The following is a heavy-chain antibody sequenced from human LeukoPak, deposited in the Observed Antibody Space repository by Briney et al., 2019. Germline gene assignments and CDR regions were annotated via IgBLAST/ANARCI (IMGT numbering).Heavy chain of an antibody. Sequence: PSETLSLTCTVSGGSISGYYWSWIRQPPGKGLEWIAYIYNSGNTNYEPSLQSRVTISVDMSKNQFSLKLNSVTAADTAVYYCARAAVSTRSRFDYWGQGTLVTVSS. CDR2: IYNSGNT. J-gene: IGHJ4*02. V-gene: IGHV4-59*01. D-gene: IGHD5/OR15-5a*01. CDR1: GGSISGYY. CDR3: ARAAVSTRSRFDY.